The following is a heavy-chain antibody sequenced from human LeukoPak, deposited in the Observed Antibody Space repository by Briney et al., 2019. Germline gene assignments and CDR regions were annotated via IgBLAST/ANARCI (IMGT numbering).Heavy chain of an antibody. CDR2: IYYSGST. D-gene: IGHD1-26*01. CDR1: GGPISSSSYY. CDR3: ARHAVIGATRWFDP. V-gene: IGHV4-39*01. J-gene: IGHJ5*02. Sequence: ASETLSLTCTVSGGPISSSSYYWGWIRQPPGKGLEWIGSIYYSGSTYYNPSLKSRVTISVDTSKNQFSLKLSSVTAADTAVYYCARHAVIGATRWFDPWGQGTLVTVSS.